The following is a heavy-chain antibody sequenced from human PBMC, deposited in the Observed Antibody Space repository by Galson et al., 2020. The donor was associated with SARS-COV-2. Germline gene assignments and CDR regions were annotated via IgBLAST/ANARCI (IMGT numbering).Heavy chain of an antibody. D-gene: IGHD3-10*01. CDR2: IDPSDSYT. J-gene: IGHJ4*02. Sequence: GESLKISCKGSGYSFTSYWISWVRQMPGKGLEWMGRIDPSDSYTNYSPSFQGHVTISADKSISTAYLQWSSLKASDTAMYYCARVWFGELFLFDYWGQGTLVTVSS. V-gene: IGHV5-10-1*01. CDR3: ARVWFGELFLFDY. CDR1: GYSFTSYW.